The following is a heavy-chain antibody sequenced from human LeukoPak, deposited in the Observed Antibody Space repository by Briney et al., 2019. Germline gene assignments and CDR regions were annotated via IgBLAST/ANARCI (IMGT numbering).Heavy chain of an antibody. V-gene: IGHV1-18*01. CDR2: ISAFKGNI. D-gene: IGHD3-22*01. Sequence: ASVKVSCKASGYTFTTYGISWVRQAPGQGLEWMAWISAFKGNIDYAQKFQGRVTMTTDTSTSTAYMELRSLRSDDTAVYYCARVGLIWYYDSSGYYEANDYWGQGTLVTVSS. CDR1: GYTFTTYG. CDR3: ARVGLIWYYDSSGYYEANDY. J-gene: IGHJ4*02.